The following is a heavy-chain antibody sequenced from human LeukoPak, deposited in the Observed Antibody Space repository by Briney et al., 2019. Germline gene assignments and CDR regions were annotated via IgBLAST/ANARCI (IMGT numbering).Heavy chain of an antibody. CDR2: INSDVSST. Sequence: GGSLRLSCAASGFTFSSYWMHWVRQAPGKGLVWVSRINSDVSSTSYADSVKGRFTISRDNAKNTLYLQMNSLRAEDTAVYYCARALVVTANPFDIWGQGTMVTVSS. D-gene: IGHD2-21*02. V-gene: IGHV3-74*01. J-gene: IGHJ3*02. CDR1: GFTFSSYW. CDR3: ARALVVTANPFDI.